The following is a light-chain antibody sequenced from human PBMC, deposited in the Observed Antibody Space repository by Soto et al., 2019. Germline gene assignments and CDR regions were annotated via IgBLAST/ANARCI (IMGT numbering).Light chain of an antibody. V-gene: IGKV2-28*01. CDR3: MQGVQMSPIT. J-gene: IGKJ5*01. Sequence: EIVMTQSPLSLPVTPGEPASISCRSSQSLQHSNGYNYLDWYLQKPGQSPQLLIHLASNRASGVPVRFSCSGSGTDFTLNISSVEAEDVGLYYCMQGVQMSPITFGQVTRLEIK. CDR2: LAS. CDR1: QSLQHSNGYNY.